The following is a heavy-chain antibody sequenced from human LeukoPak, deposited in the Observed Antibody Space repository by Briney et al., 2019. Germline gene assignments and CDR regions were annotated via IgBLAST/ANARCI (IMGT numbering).Heavy chain of an antibody. CDR1: GGTFSSYA. J-gene: IGHJ3*02. D-gene: IGHD4-17*01. V-gene: IGHV1-69*06. CDR3: ARDPYGDYLRAFDI. CDR2: IIPIFGTA. Sequence: GASVKVSCKASGGTFSSYAISWVRQAPGQGLEWMGGIIPIFGTANYAQKFQGRVTITADKSTSTAYMELSSLRSEDTAVYYCARDPYGDYLRAFDIWGQGTMVTVSS.